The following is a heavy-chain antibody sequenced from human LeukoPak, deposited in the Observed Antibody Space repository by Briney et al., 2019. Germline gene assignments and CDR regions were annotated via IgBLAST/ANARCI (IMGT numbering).Heavy chain of an antibody. CDR2: ISGSGGST. CDR3: AKPTNDFWSGYPPGWFDP. Sequence: GGSLRLSCAASGFTFSSYVVSWVRQAPGKGLEWVSAISGSGGSTYHADSVEGRFTISRDNSKNTLFLQMNSLRAEDTAVYYCAKPTNDFWSGYPPGWFDPWGQGTLVTVSS. V-gene: IGHV3-23*01. J-gene: IGHJ5*02. D-gene: IGHD3-3*01. CDR1: GFTFSSYV.